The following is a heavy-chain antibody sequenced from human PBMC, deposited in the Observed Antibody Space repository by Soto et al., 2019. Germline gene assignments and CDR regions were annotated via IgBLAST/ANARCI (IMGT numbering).Heavy chain of an antibody. V-gene: IGHV4-59*01. J-gene: IGHJ4*02. D-gene: IGHD2-2*01. CDR2: ISYSGRT. CDR3: VRGGGCDSTNCFHPYDS. CDR1: GGSISSSY. Sequence: SETLSLTCTVSGGSISSSYWSWIRQPPGKGLEWIGYISYSGRTNYDPSLKSRVTISVDTSKSQVSLKLSSVTAADTAVYYCVRGGGCDSTNCFHPYDSWGQGTLVTVSS.